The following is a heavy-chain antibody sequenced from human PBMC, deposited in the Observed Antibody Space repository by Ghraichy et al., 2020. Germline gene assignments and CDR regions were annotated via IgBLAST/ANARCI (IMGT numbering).Heavy chain of an antibody. Sequence: ASVKVSCKASGYTFSSYYMHWVRQAPGQGLEWMGIINPSCGSTSYAQKFQGRVTMTRDTSTSTVYMELSSLRSEDTAVYYCARDGGGDYAHYYGMDVWGQVTTVTVSS. CDR1: GYTFSSYY. V-gene: IGHV1-46*01. CDR2: INPSCGST. D-gene: IGHD4-17*01. CDR3: ARDGGGDYAHYYGMDV. J-gene: IGHJ6*02.